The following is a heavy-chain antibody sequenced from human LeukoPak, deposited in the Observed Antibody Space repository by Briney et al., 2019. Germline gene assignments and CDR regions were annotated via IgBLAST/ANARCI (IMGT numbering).Heavy chain of an antibody. CDR3: ARDSLVVVPAAIQGYYYYGMDV. J-gene: IGHJ6*02. V-gene: IGHV4-4*07. Sequence: ETLSLTCTVSGGSISSYYWSWIRQPAGKGLEWIGRIYTSGSTNYNPSLKSRVTMSVDTSKNQFSLKPSSVTAADTAVYYCARDSLVVVPAAIQGYYYYGMDVWGQGTTVTVSS. CDR2: IYTSGST. D-gene: IGHD2-2*02. CDR1: GGSISSYY.